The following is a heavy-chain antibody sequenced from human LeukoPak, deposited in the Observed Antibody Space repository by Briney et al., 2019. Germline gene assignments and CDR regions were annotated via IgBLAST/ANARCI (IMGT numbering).Heavy chain of an antibody. CDR3: ARQERGAGESFDY. J-gene: IGHJ4*02. Sequence: SETLSLTCTVSGGSISSSSYYWGWIRQPPGKGLEWMGRIYYSGSTYYNPSLKSRVTISVDTSKNQFTLKLSSVTAADTAVYYCARQERGAGESFDYWGQGTLVTVSS. V-gene: IGHV4-39*01. CDR2: IYYSGST. CDR1: GGSISSSSYY. D-gene: IGHD3-16*01.